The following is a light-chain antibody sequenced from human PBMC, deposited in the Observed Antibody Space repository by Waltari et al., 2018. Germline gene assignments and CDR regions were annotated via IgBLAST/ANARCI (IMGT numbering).Light chain of an antibody. CDR1: SGESGANNL. Sequence: QSPRTHTATVSGSPGQSLPIPGIEPSGESGANNLSPWYQQHPGKAPTLIVYDVDKRPSGVSNRFSGSKSGNTAFLIISGLQTDDEADYYCCSYAGSAVSVFGGGTKLTVL. CDR2: DVD. CDR3: CSYAGSAVSV. V-gene: IGLV2-23*02. J-gene: IGLJ3*02.